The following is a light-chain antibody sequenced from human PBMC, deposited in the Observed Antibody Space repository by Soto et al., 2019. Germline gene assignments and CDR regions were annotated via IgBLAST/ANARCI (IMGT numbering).Light chain of an antibody. CDR3: QQYDSHPYT. J-gene: IGKJ2*01. CDR1: QSISNW. V-gene: IGKV1-5*03. CDR2: KAS. Sequence: DIQMTQSPSTLSASVGDRVTITCRASQSISNWLAWYQQKPGKAPKLLIYKASDLESGVPFRFSGIGSGTEFTLTISSLQPDDFGTYHCQQYDSHPYTFGQGTKLEIK.